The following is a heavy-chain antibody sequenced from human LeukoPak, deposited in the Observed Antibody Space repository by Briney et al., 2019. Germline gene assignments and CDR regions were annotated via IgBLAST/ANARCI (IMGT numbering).Heavy chain of an antibody. D-gene: IGHD2/OR15-2a*01. CDR3: ARGESYYYL. CDR2: NSTYNGYT. Sequence: ASVKVSCKPSGYIFTSNSITWARQASGQQPEWMGWNSTYNGYTKYAQNLQGRITMTRDTSTRINYLETRNLRSDDTAVYFCARGESYYYLWGQGTLVTVSS. CDR1: GYIFTSNS. V-gene: IGHV1-18*04. J-gene: IGHJ5*02.